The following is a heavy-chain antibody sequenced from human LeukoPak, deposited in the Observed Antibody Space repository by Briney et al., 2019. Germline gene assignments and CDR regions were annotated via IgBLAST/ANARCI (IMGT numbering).Heavy chain of an antibody. CDR1: GFTFSSYE. CDR3: AKSEYSYGFGFAFDI. D-gene: IGHD5-18*01. J-gene: IGHJ3*02. Sequence: PGGSLRLSCAASGFTFSSYEMHWVRQAPGKGLEWVSFISSSSSTIYYSDSVKGRFTISRDNAKNSLYLQMNNLRAEDTAVYYCAKSEYSYGFGFAFDIWGQGTMVTVSS. V-gene: IGHV3-48*03. CDR2: ISSSSSTI.